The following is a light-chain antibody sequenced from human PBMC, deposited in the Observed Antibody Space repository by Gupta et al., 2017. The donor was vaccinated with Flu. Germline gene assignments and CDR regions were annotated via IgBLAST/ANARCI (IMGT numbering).Light chain of an antibody. CDR1: SSNIGSNT. CDR3: AVWDDSLKGCV. CDR2: SKN. Sequence: QSVLTQPPSASGTPGQRVTISCSGSSSNIGSNTVNWYQQLPGTATKLLIDSKNQRPSGVPDRFSGYKAGTYASRDISGLQSEDEADDYWAVWDDSLKGCVFGGGTKMTVL. V-gene: IGLV1-44*01. J-gene: IGLJ3*02.